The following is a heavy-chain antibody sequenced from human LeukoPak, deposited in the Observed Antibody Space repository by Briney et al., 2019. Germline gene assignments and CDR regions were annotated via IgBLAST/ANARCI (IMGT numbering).Heavy chain of an antibody. D-gene: IGHD3-16*01. Sequence: GGSLRLSCAASGFTFTNAWMNWVRQAPGKGLEWVGRIKSKVDGGTTDYAAPVKGRFTISRDDSNNTVYLQMNSLKTEDTAVYYCPTGGYYLDYWGQGTMVTASS. CDR3: PTGGYYLDY. CDR2: IKSKVDGGTT. J-gene: IGHJ4*02. CDR1: GFTFTNAW. V-gene: IGHV3-15*01.